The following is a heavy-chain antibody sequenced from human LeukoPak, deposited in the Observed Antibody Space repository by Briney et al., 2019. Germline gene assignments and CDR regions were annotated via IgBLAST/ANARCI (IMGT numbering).Heavy chain of an antibody. CDR2: INHSGST. CDR3: ARALDIVVVPAATAFDP. Sequence: PSETLSLTCAVYGGSFSGYYWSWIRQPPGKGLEWIGEINHSGSTNYNPSLKSRVTISVDTSENQFSLKLSSVTAADTAVYYCARALDIVVVPAATAFDPWGQGTLVTVSS. CDR1: GGSFSGYY. V-gene: IGHV4-34*01. J-gene: IGHJ5*02. D-gene: IGHD2-2*03.